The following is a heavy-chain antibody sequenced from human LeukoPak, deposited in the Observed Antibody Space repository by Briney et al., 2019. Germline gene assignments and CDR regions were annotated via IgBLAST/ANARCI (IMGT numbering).Heavy chain of an antibody. J-gene: IGHJ4*02. CDR2: INWNSGSM. V-gene: IGHV3-9*01. CDR1: GFTFDDYA. D-gene: IGHD3-9*01. Sequence: GRSLRLSCAVSGFTFDDYAMHWVRQAPGKGLEWVSGINWNSGSMGYADSVKGRFTISRDNAKNSLYLQMNSLRAEDTAVYYCARVNTYYDILTGYYTALDYWGQGTLVTVSS. CDR3: ARVNTYYDILTGYYTALDY.